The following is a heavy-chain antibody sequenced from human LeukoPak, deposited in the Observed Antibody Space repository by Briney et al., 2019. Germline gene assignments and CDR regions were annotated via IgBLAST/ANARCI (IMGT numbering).Heavy chain of an antibody. Sequence: GGSLRLSCAASGFTFSSYAMSWVRQAPGKGLEWVSAISGSGGSTYYADSVKGRFTISRDNSKNTLYLQMNSLRAEDTAVYYCSKRTPRFLDMRYRAERFQYWGRGTLVTVSS. CDR1: GFTFSSYA. CDR2: ISGSGGST. D-gene: IGHD1-1*01. J-gene: IGHJ1*01. CDR3: SKRTPRFLDMRYRAERFQY. V-gene: IGHV3-23*01.